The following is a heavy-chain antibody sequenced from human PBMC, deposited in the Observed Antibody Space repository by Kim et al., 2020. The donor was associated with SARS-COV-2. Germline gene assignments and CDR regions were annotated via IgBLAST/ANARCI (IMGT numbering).Heavy chain of an antibody. Sequence: ASVKVSCKASGYTFTSYAMNWVRQAPGQVLEWTGWINTNTGNPTYAQGFTGRFVFSLDTSVRTAYPKISSLKAEDTAVYYCARASIVVVPAAILKYYYYGMEVWGQGTTDTVSS. CDR3: ARASIVVVPAAILKYYYYGMEV. V-gene: IGHV7-4-1*02. D-gene: IGHD2-2*02. J-gene: IGHJ6*02. CDR1: GYTFTSYA. CDR2: INTNTGNP.